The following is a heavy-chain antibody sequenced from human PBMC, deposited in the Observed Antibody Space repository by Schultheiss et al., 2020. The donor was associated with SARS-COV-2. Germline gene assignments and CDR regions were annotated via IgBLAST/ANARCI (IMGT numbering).Heavy chain of an antibody. V-gene: IGHV3-11*01. CDR3: AKDLGYCSSTSCYTIDY. D-gene: IGHD2-2*02. CDR1: GFTFSDYY. Sequence: GGSLTLSCAASGFTFSDYYMSWIRQAPGKGLEWVSYISSSGSTIYYADSVKGRFTISRDNSKNTLYLQMNSLRAEDTAVYYCAKDLGYCSSTSCYTIDYWGQGTLATVSS. J-gene: IGHJ4*02. CDR2: ISSSGSTI.